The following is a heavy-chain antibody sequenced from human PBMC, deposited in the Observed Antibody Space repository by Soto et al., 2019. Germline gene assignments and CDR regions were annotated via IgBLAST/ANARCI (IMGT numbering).Heavy chain of an antibody. Sequence: SETLSLTCTVSGGSISSYYWSWIRQPPGKGLEWIGYIYYSGSTNYNPSLKSRVTISVDTSKNQFSLKLSSVTAADTAVYYCARDRGLWSGYDYGSIDYYYGMDVWGQGTTVTVSS. V-gene: IGHV4-59*01. CDR2: IYYSGST. D-gene: IGHD5-12*01. CDR3: ARDRGLWSGYDYGSIDYYYGMDV. J-gene: IGHJ6*02. CDR1: GGSISSYY.